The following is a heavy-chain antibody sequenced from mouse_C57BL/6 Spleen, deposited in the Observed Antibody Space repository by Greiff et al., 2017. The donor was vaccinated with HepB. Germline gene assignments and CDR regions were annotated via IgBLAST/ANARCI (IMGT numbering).Heavy chain of an antibody. CDR2: IWSGGST. Sequence: QVQLKESGPGLVQPSQSLSITCTVSGFSLTSYGVHWVRQSPGKGLEWLGVIWSGGSTDYNAAFISRLSISKDNSKSQVFFKMNSLQADDTAIYYCARNGYDRGDYAMDYWGQGTSVTVSS. V-gene: IGHV2-2*01. CDR3: ARNGYDRGDYAMDY. CDR1: GFSLTSYG. D-gene: IGHD2-2*01. J-gene: IGHJ4*01.